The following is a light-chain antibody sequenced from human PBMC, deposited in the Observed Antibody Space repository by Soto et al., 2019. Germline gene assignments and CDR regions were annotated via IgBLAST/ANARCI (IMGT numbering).Light chain of an antibody. CDR1: QSVSSY. Sequence: EIVLTQSPATLSLSPGERATLSCRASQSVSSYLSCYQQKPGQAPRLLIYDASNSATAIPARFSGSGSGTDFTLTISSLEPEDFAVYYCQQRSNWPRTFGQGTKVEIK. CDR3: QQRSNWPRT. J-gene: IGKJ2*01. V-gene: IGKV3-11*01. CDR2: DAS.